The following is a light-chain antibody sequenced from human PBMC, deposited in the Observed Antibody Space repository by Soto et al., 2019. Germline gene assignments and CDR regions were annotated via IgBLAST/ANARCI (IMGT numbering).Light chain of an antibody. Sequence: EIVLTQTPGTLSLSPGVRASLSCRASQSVSHSYLAWYQQKPGQAPRLLIYGASNRATGIPDRFSGSGSGTDFTLTISRLEPEDFAVYYCQQYGSSGTFGQGTKVDIK. J-gene: IGKJ1*01. CDR3: QQYGSSGT. CDR2: GAS. CDR1: QSVSHSY. V-gene: IGKV3-20*01.